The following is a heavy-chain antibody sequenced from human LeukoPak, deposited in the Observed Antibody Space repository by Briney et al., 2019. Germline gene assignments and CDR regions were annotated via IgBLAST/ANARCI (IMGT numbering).Heavy chain of an antibody. CDR2: ISGNGGKT. D-gene: IGHD3-16*02. CDR1: VYTFSSYA. V-gene: IGHV3-23*01. Sequence: GGSLRLSCAASVYTFSSYAMSWVRQAPGKGLEWVSGISGNGGKTYYADSVKGQLTISRDNSKNTLYLQMNSLRVDDTAAYYCAKLYYDYVWGSYRYYFFDSWGQGTLVTVSS. J-gene: IGHJ4*02. CDR3: AKLYYDYVWGSYRYYFFDS.